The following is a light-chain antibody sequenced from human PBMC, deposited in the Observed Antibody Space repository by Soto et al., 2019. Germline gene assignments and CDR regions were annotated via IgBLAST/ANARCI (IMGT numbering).Light chain of an antibody. Sequence: DIQLTQSPSFLSASLGDRVTITCRASQGISSYLAWYQQKPGKAPELLIYAASTLQSGVPSRFSGSGSGTDFTLTISSLQPGDSATFYCQQYASYPWTFGRGTKVDIK. CDR3: QQYASYPWT. CDR2: AAS. CDR1: QGISSY. J-gene: IGKJ1*01. V-gene: IGKV1-9*01.